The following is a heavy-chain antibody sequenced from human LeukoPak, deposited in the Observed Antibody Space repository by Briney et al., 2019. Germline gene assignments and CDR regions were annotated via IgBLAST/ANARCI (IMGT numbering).Heavy chain of an antibody. V-gene: IGHV3-74*01. J-gene: IGHJ4*02. CDR2: INPDGTTT. D-gene: IGHD6-13*01. Sequence: PGGSLRLSCAASGFTFSTYWMHWVRQAPGKGLVWVSRINPDGTTTSYADSVKGRFTISRDQANNTLYLQMNTLRDEDTAVYYCARGPRYSFYWGQGTLVSVSS. CDR3: ARGPRYSFY. CDR1: GFTFSTYW.